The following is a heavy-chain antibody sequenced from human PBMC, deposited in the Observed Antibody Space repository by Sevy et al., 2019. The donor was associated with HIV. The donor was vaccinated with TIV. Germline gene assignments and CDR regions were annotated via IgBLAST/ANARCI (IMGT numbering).Heavy chain of an antibody. D-gene: IGHD3-22*01. CDR2: INPSGRST. J-gene: IGHJ4*02. V-gene: IGHV1-46*01. CDR1: GYTFTSYY. Sequence: ASVKVSCKASGYTFTSYYMHWVRQAPGQGLEWMGIINPSGRSTSYAQKFQGRVTMTRDTSTSTVYMELSSLRSEDTAVYYCARDHRVTNYYDSSGYFCYFDYWGQGTLVTVSS. CDR3: ARDHRVTNYYDSSGYFCYFDY.